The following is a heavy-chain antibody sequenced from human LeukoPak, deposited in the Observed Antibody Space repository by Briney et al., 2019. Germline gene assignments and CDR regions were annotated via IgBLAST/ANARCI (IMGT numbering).Heavy chain of an antibody. CDR1: GFTFRYFP. V-gene: IGHV3-64*02. D-gene: IGHD3-10*01. CDR2: ISSSGGST. CDR3: ARRGSAYDY. J-gene: IGHJ4*02. Sequence: GALSLSSAAPGFTFRYFPFAWGRPAPGEGLEYVSAISSSGGSTYYADSVKGRFTISRDNSKNTVYLQVGSLRAEDMAVYYCARRGSAYDYWGQGTLVTVSS.